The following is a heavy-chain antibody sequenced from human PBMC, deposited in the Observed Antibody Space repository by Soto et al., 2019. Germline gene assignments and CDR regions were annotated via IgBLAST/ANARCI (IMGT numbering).Heavy chain of an antibody. D-gene: IGHD4-17*01. J-gene: IGHJ4*02. CDR1: GFTFSSYW. Sequence: EVQLVESGGGLVQPGGSLRLSCAASGFTFSSYWMHWVRQAPGKGLVWVSRIKSDGSDTSYADSVKGRFTISRDNAKNTLYLQMSSLRAEDMAVYYCVRVAYGDLGGWGQGTLVTVSS. CDR3: VRVAYGDLGG. CDR2: IKSDGSDT. V-gene: IGHV3-74*01.